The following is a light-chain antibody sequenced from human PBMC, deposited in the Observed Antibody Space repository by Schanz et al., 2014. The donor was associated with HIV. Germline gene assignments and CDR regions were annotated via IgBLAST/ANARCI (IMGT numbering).Light chain of an antibody. CDR2: NTY. J-gene: IGLJ2*01. CDR1: SSDFKTNA. Sequence: QSVLTQAPSASGTPGQRVTISCSGSSSDFKTNAVLWYQQLPGAAPKLLIYNTYHRPSGVPDRFSGSDSGASASLAISGLQSEDEADYYCGSWDDSLNGWVFGGGTKLTVL. V-gene: IGLV1-44*01. CDR3: GSWDDSLNGWV.